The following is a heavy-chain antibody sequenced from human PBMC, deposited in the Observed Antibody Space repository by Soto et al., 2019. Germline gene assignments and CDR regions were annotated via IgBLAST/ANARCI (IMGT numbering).Heavy chain of an antibody. CDR3: ARLKYYDFWSGYSPYYYYYMDV. Sequence: QVQLVQSGAEVKKPGASVKVSCKASGYTFTSYGISWERQAPGQGLEWMGWISAYNGNTNYAQKLQGRVTMTTDTSTSTAYMELRSLRSDDTAVYYCARLKYYDFWSGYSPYYYYYMDVWGKGTTVTVSS. CDR1: GYTFTSYG. D-gene: IGHD3-3*01. V-gene: IGHV1-18*01. J-gene: IGHJ6*03. CDR2: ISAYNGNT.